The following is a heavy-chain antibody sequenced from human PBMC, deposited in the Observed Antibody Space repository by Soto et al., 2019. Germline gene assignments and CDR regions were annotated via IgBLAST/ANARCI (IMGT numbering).Heavy chain of an antibody. V-gene: IGHV1-8*01. D-gene: IGHD3-3*02. CDR2: MNPNSGNT. Sequence: ASVKVSCKASGYTFTSYDINWVRQATGQGLEWMGWMNPNSGNTGYAQKFQGRVTMTRNTSISTAYMELSSLRSEDTAVYYCARGSPAYLEWLLFGLYYFDYWGQGTLVTVSS. CDR3: ARGSPAYLEWLLFGLYYFDY. CDR1: GYTFTSYD. J-gene: IGHJ4*02.